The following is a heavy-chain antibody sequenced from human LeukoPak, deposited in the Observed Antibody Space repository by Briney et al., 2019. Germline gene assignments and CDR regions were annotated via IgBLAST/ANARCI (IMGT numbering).Heavy chain of an antibody. D-gene: IGHD4-17*01. CDR1: GGSVSSGSYY. CDR2: IYYSGST. V-gene: IGHV4-61*01. Sequence: SETLSLTCTVSGGSVSSGSYYWGWIRQPPGKGLEWIGYIYYSGSTNYNPSLKSRVTISVDTSKNQFSLKLSSVTAADTAVYYCARVDYGDYEGGAFDIWGQGTMVTVSS. CDR3: ARVDYGDYEGGAFDI. J-gene: IGHJ3*02.